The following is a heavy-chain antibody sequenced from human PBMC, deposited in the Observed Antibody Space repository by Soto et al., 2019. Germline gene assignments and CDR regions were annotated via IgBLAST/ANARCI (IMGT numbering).Heavy chain of an antibody. J-gene: IGHJ4*02. Sequence: PSETLSLTCAVSGFSISSGGYSWSWIRQPPGKGLEWIGYIYHSGSTYYNPSLKSRVTISVDRSKNQFSLKLSSVTAADTAVYYCARIRISSGRPTMYYFDYWGQGTLVTVSS. CDR2: IYHSGST. D-gene: IGHD3-22*01. CDR1: GFSISSGGYS. CDR3: ARIRISSGRPTMYYFDY. V-gene: IGHV4-30-2*01.